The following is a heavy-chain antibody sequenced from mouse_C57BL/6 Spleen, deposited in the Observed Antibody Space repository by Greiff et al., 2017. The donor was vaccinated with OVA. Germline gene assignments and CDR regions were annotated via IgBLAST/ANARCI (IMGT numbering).Heavy chain of an antibody. CDR3: VCAYGSSRRFAY. V-gene: IGHV1-52*01. Sequence: QVQLQQSGAELVRPGSSVKLSCKASGYTFTSYWMHWVKQRPIQGLEWIGNIDPSDSETHYNQKFKDKATLTVDKSSSTAYMQLSSLTSEDSAVYYGVCAYGSSRRFAYWGQGTLVTVSA. D-gene: IGHD1-1*01. CDR1: GYTFTSYW. CDR2: IDPSDSET. J-gene: IGHJ3*01.